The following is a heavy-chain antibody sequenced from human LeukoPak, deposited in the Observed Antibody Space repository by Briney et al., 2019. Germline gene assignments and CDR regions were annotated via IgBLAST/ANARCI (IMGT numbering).Heavy chain of an antibody. D-gene: IGHD6-19*01. J-gene: IGHJ4*02. Sequence: SETLSLTCSVSGGLISSSTTYYWAWIRQPPGKGLEWIGGIYFNGITYYNASLESRVTVSVDMYNNHFSLRLTSLSAADAAVYYCARQPVVNRGAVASNFDYWGQGTLVTVSS. CDR3: ARQPVVNRGAVASNFDY. CDR1: GGLISSSTTYY. V-gene: IGHV4-39*01. CDR2: IYFNGIT.